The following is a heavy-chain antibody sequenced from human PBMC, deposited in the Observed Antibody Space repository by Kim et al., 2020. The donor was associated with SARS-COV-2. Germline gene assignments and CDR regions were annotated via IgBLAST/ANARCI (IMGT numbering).Heavy chain of an antibody. Sequence: GGSLRLSCAASGFTFSSYTMDWVRQAPGKGLEWVSSISSSSSYIYYSDSVKGRFTISRDNAKNSLYLQMNSLRAEDTAMYYCARDGLVTTVTTVDFWGQGTLVTVSS. CDR1: GFTFSSYT. D-gene: IGHD4-17*01. J-gene: IGHJ4*02. CDR3: ARDGLVTTVTTVDF. CDR2: ISSSSSYI. V-gene: IGHV3-21*01.